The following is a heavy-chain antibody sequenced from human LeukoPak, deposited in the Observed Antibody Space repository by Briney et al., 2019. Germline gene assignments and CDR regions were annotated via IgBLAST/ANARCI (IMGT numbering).Heavy chain of an antibody. D-gene: IGHD3-3*01. Sequence: GASVKVSCKASGYTFTSYGISWVRQAPGQGLEWMGWISAYNGNTNYAQKLQGRVTMTTDTSTSTVYMELRSLRSDDTAVYYCARTYYDFWSGYYYDYWGQGTLVTVSS. CDR1: GYTFTSYG. V-gene: IGHV1-18*01. J-gene: IGHJ4*02. CDR2: ISAYNGNT. CDR3: ARTYYDFWSGYYYDY.